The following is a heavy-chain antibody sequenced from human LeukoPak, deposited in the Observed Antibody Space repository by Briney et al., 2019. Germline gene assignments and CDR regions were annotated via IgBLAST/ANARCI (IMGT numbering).Heavy chain of an antibody. CDR1: GFTFSSYS. D-gene: IGHD4-11*01. CDR3: ARSTVTTGLAFDY. J-gene: IGHJ4*02. V-gene: IGHV3-21*01. CDR2: ISSSSSYI. Sequence: GGSLRLSCAASGFTFSSYSMNWVRQAPGKGLEWVSSISSSSSYIYYADPVKGRFTISRDNAKNSLYLQMNSLRAEDTAVYYCARSTVTTGLAFDYWGQGTLVTVSS.